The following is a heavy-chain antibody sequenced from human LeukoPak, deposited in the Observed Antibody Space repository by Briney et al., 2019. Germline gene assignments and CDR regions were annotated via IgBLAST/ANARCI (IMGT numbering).Heavy chain of an antibody. CDR2: IKQDGSDK. D-gene: IGHD6-19*01. CDR3: ARAVAENWFDP. J-gene: IGHJ5*02. V-gene: IGHV3-7*01. Sequence: GXSLRLSCAASGFTFSNYWMSWVRQAPGKGLEWVANIKQDGSDKYYVDSVKGRFTISRDNAKNSLYLQMNSLRAEDTAVYYCARAVAENWFDPWGQGTLVTVSS. CDR1: GFTFSNYW.